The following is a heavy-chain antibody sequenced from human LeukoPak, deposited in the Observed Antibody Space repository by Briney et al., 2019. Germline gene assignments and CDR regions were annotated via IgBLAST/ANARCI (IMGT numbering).Heavy chain of an antibody. CDR1: GYSFTSYW. Sequence: PGEPLKISCKGSGYSFTSYWIGWVRQMPGKGLEWMGIIYPGDSDTRYSPSFQGQVTISADKSISTAYLQWSSLKASDTAMYYCARRVDCTNGVCYRDDYFDYWGQGTLVTVSS. V-gene: IGHV5-51*01. J-gene: IGHJ4*02. D-gene: IGHD2-8*01. CDR3: ARRVDCTNGVCYRDDYFDY. CDR2: IYPGDSDT.